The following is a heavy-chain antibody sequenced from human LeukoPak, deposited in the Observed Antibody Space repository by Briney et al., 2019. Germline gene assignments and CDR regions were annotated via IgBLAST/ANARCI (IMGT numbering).Heavy chain of an antibody. Sequence: GGSLRLSCAASGFTFSGSWMSWVRQAPGKGLEWVANINVDGSARRYINSVKGRFTISRDNAENSLYLQMISLRAEDTAVYFCAKYGGDSGMAFDIWGQGTMVTVSS. D-gene: IGHD4-23*01. V-gene: IGHV3-7*01. J-gene: IGHJ3*02. CDR3: AKYGGDSGMAFDI. CDR2: INVDGSAR. CDR1: GFTFSGSW.